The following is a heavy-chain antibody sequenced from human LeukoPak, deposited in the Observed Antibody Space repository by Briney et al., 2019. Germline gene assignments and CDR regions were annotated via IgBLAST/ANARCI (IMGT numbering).Heavy chain of an antibody. D-gene: IGHD6-19*01. Sequence: HPGGSLRLSCTVSGFTVSSNSMSWVRQAPGKGLEWVSFIYSAGSTHYSDSVKGRFTISIDNSKNSLYLQMNSLRAEDTAVYYCAIAVAGTAFDYWSQGTLVTVSS. CDR3: AIAVAGTAFDY. J-gene: IGHJ4*02. CDR2: IYSAGST. V-gene: IGHV3-53*01. CDR1: GFTVSSNS.